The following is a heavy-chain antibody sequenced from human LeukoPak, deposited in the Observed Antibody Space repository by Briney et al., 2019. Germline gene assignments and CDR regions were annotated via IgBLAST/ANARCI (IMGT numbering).Heavy chain of an antibody. Sequence: SVKVSCKASGGTFSSYAISWVRQAPGQGLEWMGGIIPIFGTANYAQKFQGRVTITADESTSTAYMELSSLRSEDTAVYYCASLGSGSALIDYWGQGTLVTVSS. CDR1: GGTFSSYA. J-gene: IGHJ4*02. CDR3: ASLGSGSALIDY. V-gene: IGHV1-69*13. D-gene: IGHD3-10*01. CDR2: IIPIFGTA.